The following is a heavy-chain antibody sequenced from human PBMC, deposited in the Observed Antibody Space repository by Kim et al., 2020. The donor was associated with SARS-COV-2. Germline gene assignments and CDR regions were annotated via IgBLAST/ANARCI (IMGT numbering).Heavy chain of an antibody. J-gene: IGHJ6*02. V-gene: IGHV3-23*01. CDR1: GFTFSSYA. CDR2: ISGSGGST. Sequence: GGSLRLSCAASGFTFSSYAMSWVRQAPGKGLEWVSAISGSGGSTYYADSVKGRFTISRDNSKNTLYLQMNSLRAEDTAVYYCAKAEGYCSGGSCYQTPYYYYGMDVWGQGTTVTVSS. D-gene: IGHD2-15*01. CDR3: AKAEGYCSGGSCYQTPYYYYGMDV.